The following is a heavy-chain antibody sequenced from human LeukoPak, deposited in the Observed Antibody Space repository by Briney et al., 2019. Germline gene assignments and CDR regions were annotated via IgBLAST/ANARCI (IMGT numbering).Heavy chain of an antibody. J-gene: IGHJ4*02. CDR1: GFSLTKHA. V-gene: IGHV3-9*03. D-gene: IGHD4-23*01. CDR2: ISWNSGNI. CDR3: AKASSDYGGPLDY. Sequence: GGSLRLSCAASGFSLTKHAMHWVRQVPGKGLEWVSGISWNSGNIGYADSVKGRFTISRDNAKNSLYLQMNSLRTDDMALYYCAKASSDYGGPLDYWGQGTLVTVSS.